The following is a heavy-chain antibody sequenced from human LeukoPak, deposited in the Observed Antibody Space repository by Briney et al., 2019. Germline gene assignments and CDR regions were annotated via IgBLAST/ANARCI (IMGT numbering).Heavy chain of an antibody. D-gene: IGHD6-13*01. CDR1: GFTFSSYA. Sequence: GGSLRLSCAASGFTFSSYAMSWVRQAPGKGLEWVSAISGSGGSTYYADSVKGRFTISRDNSKNTLYLQMNSLRAEDTAVYYCAKDPGIATAGTHDYWGQGTLVTVSS. CDR3: AKDPGIATAGTHDY. J-gene: IGHJ4*02. V-gene: IGHV3-23*01. CDR2: ISGSGGST.